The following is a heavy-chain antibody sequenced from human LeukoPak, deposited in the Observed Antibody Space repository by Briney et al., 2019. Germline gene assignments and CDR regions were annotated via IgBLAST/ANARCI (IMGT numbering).Heavy chain of an antibody. CDR3: ARVGRYSHRPGPFDT. CDR2: ISAYNGNR. J-gene: IGHJ3*02. V-gene: IGHV1-18*01. D-gene: IGHD3-9*01. Sequence: ASVKVSCKASDYTFIAFGISWVRQAPGQGLEWMGWISAYNGNRNYAQKLQGRVTMTTDTSTSTAYMELRSLRSDDTAVYYCARVGRYSHRPGPFDTWGQGTMVTVSS. CDR1: DYTFIAFG.